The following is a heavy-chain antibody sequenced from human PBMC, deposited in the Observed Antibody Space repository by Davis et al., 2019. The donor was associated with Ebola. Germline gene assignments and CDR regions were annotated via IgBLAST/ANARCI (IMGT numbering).Heavy chain of an antibody. J-gene: IGHJ4*02. Sequence: GGSLRLSCAASGFTLSSHSMHWVRQAPGKGLEWVSGISTTSSYIYYADSVKGRFTISRDNAKNSLYLQMNSLRDEDTAFYFCARASPKGCDYWGQGALVTVSS. CDR3: ARASPKGCDY. CDR1: GFTLSSHS. CDR2: ISTTSSYI. V-gene: IGHV3-21*01.